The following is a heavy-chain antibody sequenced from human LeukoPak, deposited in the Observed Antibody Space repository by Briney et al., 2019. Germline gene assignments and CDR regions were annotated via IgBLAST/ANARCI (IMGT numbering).Heavy chain of an antibody. CDR3: ARVGSRFDY. Sequence: GGSLRLSCADSGFRISDHWMHWVRQVPGKGLLWVSRISPDGSSTSYADSVKGRFTISRDNAMNSLHLQMNSLRAEDTAVYYCARVGSRFDYWGQGTLVTVSS. V-gene: IGHV3-74*01. CDR2: ISPDGSST. J-gene: IGHJ4*02. CDR1: GFRISDHW. D-gene: IGHD1-26*01.